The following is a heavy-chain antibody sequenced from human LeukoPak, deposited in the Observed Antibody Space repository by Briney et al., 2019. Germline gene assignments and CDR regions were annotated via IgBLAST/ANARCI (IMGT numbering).Heavy chain of an antibody. CDR3: ARERSGWYERWLDY. CDR1: GFTFSSYA. Sequence: GGSLRLSCAASGFTFSSYAMSWVRQAPGKGLEWVSAISGSGGSTYCADSVKGRFTISRDNSKNTLYLQMNSLRVEDTAVYYCARERSGWYERWLDYWGQGTLVTVSS. CDR2: ISGSGGST. D-gene: IGHD6-19*01. J-gene: IGHJ4*02. V-gene: IGHV3-23*01.